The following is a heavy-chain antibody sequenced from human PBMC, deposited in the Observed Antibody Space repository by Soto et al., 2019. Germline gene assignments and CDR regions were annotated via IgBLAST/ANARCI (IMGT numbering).Heavy chain of an antibody. V-gene: IGHV4-30-4*01. CDR2: IYYSGST. Sequence: PSETLSLTCTVSGGSISSGDYYWSWIRQPPGKGLEWIGYIYYSGSTYYNPSLKSRVTISVDTSKNQFSLKLSSVTAADTAVYYCARVGGLRNYYYYYGMDVWGKGTTVTVSS. J-gene: IGHJ6*04. CDR3: ARVGGLRNYYYYYGMDV. CDR1: GGSISSGDYY. D-gene: IGHD2-15*01.